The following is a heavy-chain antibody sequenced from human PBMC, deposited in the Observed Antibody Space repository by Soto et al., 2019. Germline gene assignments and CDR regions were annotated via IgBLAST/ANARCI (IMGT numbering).Heavy chain of an antibody. D-gene: IGHD6-19*01. CDR1: GGSIXSYY. J-gene: IGHJ4*02. Sequence: SETLSLTCTFSGGSIXSYYWSLIRQPPGKGLEWIGYIYYSGSTNYNPSLKSRVTISVDTSKNQFSLKLSSVTAADTAVYYCARVRLSEGGWVYFAYWGQGTLVTVSS. CDR3: ARVRLSEGGWVYFAY. V-gene: IGHV4-59*01. CDR2: IYYSGST.